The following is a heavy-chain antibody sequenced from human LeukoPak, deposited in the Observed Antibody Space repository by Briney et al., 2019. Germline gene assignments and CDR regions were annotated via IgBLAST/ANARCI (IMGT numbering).Heavy chain of an antibody. Sequence: SETLSLTCAVYGGSFRGYNWSWVCQPPGKGLEWIGEMNHSGSTNYNPSLKSRVTISVDTSKNQFSLNLSSVTAADTAVYYCARPRSAVAATRSLWFDPWGQGTLVTVSS. CDR1: GGSFRGYN. J-gene: IGHJ5*02. CDR3: ARPRSAVAATRSLWFDP. V-gene: IGHV4-34*01. CDR2: MNHSGST. D-gene: IGHD2-15*01.